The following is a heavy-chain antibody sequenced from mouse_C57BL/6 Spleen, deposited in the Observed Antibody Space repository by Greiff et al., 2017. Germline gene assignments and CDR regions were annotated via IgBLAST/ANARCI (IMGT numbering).Heavy chain of an antibody. CDR2: INPNYGTT. D-gene: IGHD2-1*01. J-gene: IGHJ4*01. CDR1: GYSFTDYN. V-gene: IGHV1-39*01. CDR3: ASYYGNPPLAMDY. Sequence: EVQLQQSGPELVKPGASVTISCKASGYSFTDYNMNWVKQSNGNSLEWIGAINPNYGTTSYNQKFKGKATLTVDQSSSTAYMQLNSLTSEDSAVYYCASYYGNPPLAMDYWGQGTSVTVSS.